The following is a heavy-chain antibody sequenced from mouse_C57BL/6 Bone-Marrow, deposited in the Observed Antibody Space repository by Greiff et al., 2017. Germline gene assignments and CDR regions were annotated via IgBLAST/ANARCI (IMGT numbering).Heavy chain of an antibody. V-gene: IGHV5-4*03. CDR2: ISDGGSYT. J-gene: IGHJ3*01. CDR3: ARAYYCSSWFAY. CDR1: GFTFSSYA. D-gene: IGHD1-1*01. Sequence: EVKLMESGGGLVKPGGSLKLSCAASGFTFSSYAMSWVRQTPEKRLEWVATISDGGSYTYYPDNVKGRFTISRDNAKNNLYLQMSHLKSEDTAMYYCARAYYCSSWFAYWGQGTLVTVSA.